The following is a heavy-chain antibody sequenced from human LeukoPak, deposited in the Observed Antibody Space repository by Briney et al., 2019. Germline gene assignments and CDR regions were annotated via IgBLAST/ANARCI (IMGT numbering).Heavy chain of an antibody. CDR3: AKVGHDAFDI. CDR2: IRYDGSNK. Sequence: GGSLRLSCAASGFTFSSYWMSWVRQAPGKGLEWVAFIRYDGSNKYYADSVKGRFTISRDNSKNTLYLQMNSLRAEDTAVYYCAKVGHDAFDIWGQGTMVTVSS. V-gene: IGHV3-30*02. D-gene: IGHD3-10*01. J-gene: IGHJ3*02. CDR1: GFTFSSYW.